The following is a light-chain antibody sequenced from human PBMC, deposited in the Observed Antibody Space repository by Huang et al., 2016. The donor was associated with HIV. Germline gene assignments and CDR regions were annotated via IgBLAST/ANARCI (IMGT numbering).Light chain of an antibody. J-gene: IGKJ3*01. CDR3: QQYDTPPTT. V-gene: IGKV3-15*01. CDR1: QSVNTN. CDR2: GAS. Sequence: EIIMTQSPATLSVSPGERATLPCRASQSVNTNSAWYQQKPGQAPRLLIFGASKRATGIPARCSGSGSGTEFTLTISSLQSEDFAVYFCQQYDTPPTTFGPGTKVDI.